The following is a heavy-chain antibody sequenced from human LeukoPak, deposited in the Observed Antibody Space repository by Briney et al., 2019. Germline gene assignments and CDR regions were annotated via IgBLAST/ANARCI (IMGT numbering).Heavy chain of an antibody. J-gene: IGHJ3*02. CDR1: GYSFTSYW. CDR3: ARQGLLAVAGRVLHAFDI. CDR2: IYPGDSDT. V-gene: IGHV5-51*01. D-gene: IGHD6-19*01. Sequence: GESLKISCKGSGYSFTSYWIGWVRQMPGKGLEWMGIIYPGDSDTRYSPSFQGQVTISADKSISTAYLQWSCLKASDTAMYYCARQGLLAVAGRVLHAFDIWGQGTMVTVSS.